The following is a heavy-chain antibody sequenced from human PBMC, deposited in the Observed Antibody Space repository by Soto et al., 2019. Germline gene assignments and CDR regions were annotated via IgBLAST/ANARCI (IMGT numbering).Heavy chain of an antibody. D-gene: IGHD5-18*01. CDR1: GGSFSGYY. J-gene: IGHJ4*02. CDR2: VSHSGRS. CDR3: ARDDVDTLRVGFDS. V-gene: IGHV4-34*01. Sequence: SETLSLTCDVYGGSFSGYYWSWIRQPPGKGLEWIGQVSHSGRSNYSPSLKSRVTISVDTSKNQFSLKLSSVTAADTAVYYCARDDVDTLRVGFDSWGQGTLVTVSS.